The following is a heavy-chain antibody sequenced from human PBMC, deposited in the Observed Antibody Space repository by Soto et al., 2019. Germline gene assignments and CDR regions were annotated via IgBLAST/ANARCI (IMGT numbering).Heavy chain of an antibody. V-gene: IGHV4-4*02. CDR3: ARGKGHTGLNCFDP. Sequence: SETLSLTCAVSGGSISSSNWWHWVRQPPGKGLEWIGEIHHSGTTNYNPSLKSRVAISVDKSKNHFSLKLSSVTAADTAVYYCARGKGHTGLNCFDPWGQGTLVTVSS. D-gene: IGHD2-21*02. J-gene: IGHJ5*02. CDR2: IHHSGTT. CDR1: GGSISSSNW.